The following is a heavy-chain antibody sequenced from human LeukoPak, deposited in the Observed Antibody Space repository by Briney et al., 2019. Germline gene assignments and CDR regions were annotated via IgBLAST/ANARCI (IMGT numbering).Heavy chain of an antibody. V-gene: IGHV3-48*03. J-gene: IGHJ6*04. D-gene: IGHD5-18*01. CDR2: ISSSGSTI. Sequence: GGSLRLSCAASGFTFSSYEMNWVRQDPGKGLERVSYISSSGSTIYYADSVKGRFTISRDNAKNSLYLQMNSLRAEDTAVYYCARDQQLWPQRYCYYYYGMDVWGKGTTVTVSS. CDR3: ARDQQLWPQRYCYYYYGMDV. CDR1: GFTFSSYE.